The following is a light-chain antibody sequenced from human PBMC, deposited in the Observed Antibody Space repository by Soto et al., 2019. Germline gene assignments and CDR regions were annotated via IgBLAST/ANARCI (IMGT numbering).Light chain of an antibody. Sequence: DIVLTQSPDSLAVSLGERATINCKSSQTVLYSSNNKNYLAWYQQKPGQPPKLLIYWTSTRESGVPDRFSGSGSGTDFTLTINGLQAEDVSVYYCQEYYSTPPVTFGQGTRVEIK. V-gene: IGKV4-1*01. CDR3: QEYYSTPPVT. CDR2: WTS. CDR1: QTVLYSSNNKNY. J-gene: IGKJ5*01.